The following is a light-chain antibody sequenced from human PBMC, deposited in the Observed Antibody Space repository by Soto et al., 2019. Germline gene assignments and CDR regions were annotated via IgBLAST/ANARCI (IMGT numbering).Light chain of an antibody. CDR1: QTISSW. CDR2: KAS. Sequence: DIQMTQSPSTLSGSVGDRVTITCRASQTISSWLAWYQQKPGKAPKLLIYKASTLKSGLPSRFSGSGSGTEFTLTISILQPDDFVTYYCQHYNSYSEAFGQGTKVELK. CDR3: QHYNSYSEA. J-gene: IGKJ1*01. V-gene: IGKV1-5*03.